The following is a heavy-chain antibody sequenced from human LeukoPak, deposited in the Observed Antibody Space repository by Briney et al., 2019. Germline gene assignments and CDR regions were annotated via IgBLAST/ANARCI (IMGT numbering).Heavy chain of an antibody. D-gene: IGHD5-18*01. V-gene: IGHV4-4*09. CDR2: IYTSGST. CDR1: GGSISGYY. CDR3: ARSLSSYGYLYSYCMDV. Sequence: RASETLSLTCTVSGGSISGYYWSWIRQPPGKGLEWIGYIYTSGSTNYNPSLKSRVTISVDTSKTQFSLKLSSVTAADTAVYYCARSLSSYGYLYSYCMDVWGKGTTVTVSS. J-gene: IGHJ6*03.